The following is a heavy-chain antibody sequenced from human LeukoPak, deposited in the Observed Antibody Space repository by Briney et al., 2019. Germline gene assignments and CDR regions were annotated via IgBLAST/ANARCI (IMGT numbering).Heavy chain of an antibody. D-gene: IGHD6-19*01. V-gene: IGHV1-2*02. CDR1: GYTSTGYY. CDR2: INPNSGGT. Sequence: ASVKVSCKASGYTSTGYYMHWVRQAPGQGLEWMGWINPNSGGTNYAQKFQGRVTMTRDTSISTAYMELGRLRSDDTAVYYCARVPYIAVAGTVWFDPWGQGTLVTVSS. CDR3: ARVPYIAVAGTVWFDP. J-gene: IGHJ5*02.